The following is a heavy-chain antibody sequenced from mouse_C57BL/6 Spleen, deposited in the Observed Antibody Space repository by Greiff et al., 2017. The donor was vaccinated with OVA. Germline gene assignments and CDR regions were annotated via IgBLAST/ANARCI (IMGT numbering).Heavy chain of an antibody. Sequence: ESGPGLVKPSQSLSLTCSVTGYSITSGYYWNWIRQFPGNKLEWMGYISYDGSNNYNPSLKNRISITRDTSKNQFFLKLNSVTTEDTATYYCARGSYDYYFDYWGQGTTLTVSS. V-gene: IGHV3-6*01. CDR3: ARGSYDYYFDY. CDR1: GYSITSGYY. D-gene: IGHD2-4*01. CDR2: ISYDGSN. J-gene: IGHJ2*01.